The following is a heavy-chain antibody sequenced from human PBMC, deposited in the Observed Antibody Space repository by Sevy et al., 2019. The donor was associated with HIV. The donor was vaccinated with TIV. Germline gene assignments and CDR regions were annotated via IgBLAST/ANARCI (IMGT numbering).Heavy chain of an antibody. J-gene: IGHJ4*02. CDR2: ISYSGSTI. CDR3: TRDLPPSATTVAHFDY. Sequence: GGSLRLSCAASGFTFSSYEMNWVRQAPGKGLEWVSFISYSGSTISYSDSVKGRFTISRDNAKNSLVLQMNSLRAEDTAVYYCTRDLPPSATTVAHFDYWGQGTLVTVSS. CDR1: GFTFSSYE. V-gene: IGHV3-48*03. D-gene: IGHD4-17*01.